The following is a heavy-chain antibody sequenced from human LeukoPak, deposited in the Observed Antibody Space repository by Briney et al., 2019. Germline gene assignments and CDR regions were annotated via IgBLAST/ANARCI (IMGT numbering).Heavy chain of an antibody. Sequence: SETLSLTCAVSGGSFNGDFCSSIRQPPGKGLEWIGEINHRGSTSFDPSLKSRVTMSVDTSKKEFSLRLTSVAAADTAVYYCARGRIFGVVRGSFDYWRQGTLVSVSS. D-gene: IGHD3-3*01. J-gene: IGHJ4*02. CDR2: INHRGST. V-gene: IGHV4-34*01. CDR3: ARGRIFGVVRGSFDY. CDR1: GGSFNGDF.